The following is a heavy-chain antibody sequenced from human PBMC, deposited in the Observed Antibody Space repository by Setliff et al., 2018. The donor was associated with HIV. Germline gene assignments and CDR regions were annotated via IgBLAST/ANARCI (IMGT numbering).Heavy chain of an antibody. Sequence: SVKVSCKASGGTFRTFGISWVRQAPGQGLEWMGGSIPIFGTAKYSQKFQGRVTITADESTSTAYMELSSLRSEDTAVYYCATNTEMAKINYYYYYMGVWGKGTTVTVSS. V-gene: IGHV1-69*13. CDR2: SIPIFGTA. CDR1: GGTFRTFG. J-gene: IGHJ6*03. D-gene: IGHD5-12*01. CDR3: ATNTEMAKINYYYYYMGV.